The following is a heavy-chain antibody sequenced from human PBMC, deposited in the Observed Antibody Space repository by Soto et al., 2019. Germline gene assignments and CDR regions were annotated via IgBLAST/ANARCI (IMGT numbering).Heavy chain of an antibody. D-gene: IGHD3-22*01. Sequence: QVQLQESGPGLVKPSQTLSLTCTVSGGSISRGGFYWSWIRQHPGKGLEWIGYYSRITYYNPSLRSRVTISPAASTNPFSLKLSSVTAEATAVYYCARGTYFYDSSTYLRSYYCDYWGQGTLVTVSS. V-gene: IGHV4-31*03. CDR1: GGSISRGGFY. CDR2: YYSRIT. CDR3: ARGTYFYDSSTYLRSYYCDY. J-gene: IGHJ4*02.